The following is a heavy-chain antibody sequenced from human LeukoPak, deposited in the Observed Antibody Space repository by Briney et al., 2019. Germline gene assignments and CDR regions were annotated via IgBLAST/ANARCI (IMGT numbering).Heavy chain of an antibody. CDR2: IKQDGSEK. D-gene: IGHD3-3*01. CDR3: AKEHDITIFGVVHNWFDP. V-gene: IGHV3-7*01. Sequence: GGSLRLSCAASGFTFSSYWMSWVRQAPGKGLEWVANIKQDGSEKYYVDSVKGRFTISRDNAKNSLYLQMNSLRAEDTAVYYCAKEHDITIFGVVHNWFDPWGQGTLVTVSS. CDR1: GFTFSSYW. J-gene: IGHJ5*02.